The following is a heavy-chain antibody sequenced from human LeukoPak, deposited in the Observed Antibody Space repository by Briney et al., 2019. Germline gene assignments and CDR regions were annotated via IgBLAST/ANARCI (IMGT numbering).Heavy chain of an antibody. Sequence: PSETLSLTCAASGGSFSGYYWSWIRQPPGKGLEWIGEINHSGSTNYNPSLERRVTISVETSKNQFSLKLSSVTAADTAVYYCARGRGRGRYSGYDKANYYYGMDVWGQGTTVTVSS. CDR3: ARGRGRGRYSGYDKANYYYGMDV. CDR2: INHSGST. J-gene: IGHJ6*02. V-gene: IGHV4-34*01. CDR1: GGSFSGYY. D-gene: IGHD5-12*01.